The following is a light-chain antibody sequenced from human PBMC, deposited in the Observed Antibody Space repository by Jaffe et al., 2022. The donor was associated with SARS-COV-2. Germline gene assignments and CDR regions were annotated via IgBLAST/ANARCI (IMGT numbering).Light chain of an antibody. CDR3: SSYAGSNNHVL. Sequence: QSALTQPPSASGSPGQSVTISCTGTSSDVGGYNYVSWYQQHPGKAPKLLIYEVSKRPSGVPGRFSGSKSGNTASLTVSGLQADDEADYYCSSYAGSNNHVLFGGGTKLTVL. CDR2: EVS. V-gene: IGLV2-8*01. J-gene: IGLJ3*02. CDR1: SSDVGGYNY.